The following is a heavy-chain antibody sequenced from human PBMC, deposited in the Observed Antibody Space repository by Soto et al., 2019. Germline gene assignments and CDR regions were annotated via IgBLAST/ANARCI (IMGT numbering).Heavy chain of an antibody. J-gene: IGHJ3*02. CDR1: GFSFTTYN. CDR3: ARDRGVREGFDI. D-gene: IGHD3-10*01. Sequence: ELQVVESGGDLVQPGGSLRLSCAASGFSFTTYNMNLVRQAPGRGLEWVSFISASTRTIYFADFVKGRFTVSRDNAKNSRYLQINSLRDDDTAVYYCARDRGVREGFDIWGQGTMVTVSP. V-gene: IGHV3-48*02. CDR2: ISASTRTI.